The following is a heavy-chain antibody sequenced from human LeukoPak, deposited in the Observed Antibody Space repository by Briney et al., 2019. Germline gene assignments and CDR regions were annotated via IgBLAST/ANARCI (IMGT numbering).Heavy chain of an antibody. V-gene: IGHV3-21*04. Sequence: GGSLRLSCAASGFTFSSYSMNWVRQAPGQGLEWVSSISTSSSYIYYVDSVKGRFTISRDNARNSLYLQMNSLRAEDTAVYYCAKDKDIVVVVAAPIPDYWGQGTLVTVSS. CDR3: AKDKDIVVVVAAPIPDY. CDR1: GFTFSSYS. J-gene: IGHJ4*02. D-gene: IGHD2-15*01. CDR2: ISTSSSYI.